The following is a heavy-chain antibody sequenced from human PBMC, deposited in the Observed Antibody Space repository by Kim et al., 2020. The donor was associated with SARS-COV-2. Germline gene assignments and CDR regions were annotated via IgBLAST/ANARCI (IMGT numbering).Heavy chain of an antibody. J-gene: IGHJ4*02. CDR3: ARLEWELLFFDY. V-gene: IGHV5-51*01. D-gene: IGHD1-26*01. Sequence: KYSPSFQGQVTISADNSISTAYLQWASLKASDTAIYYCARLEWELLFFDYWGQGILVTVSS.